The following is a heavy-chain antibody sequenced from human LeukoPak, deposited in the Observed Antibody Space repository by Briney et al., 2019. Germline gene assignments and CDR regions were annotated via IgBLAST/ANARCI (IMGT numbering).Heavy chain of an antibody. CDR3: ASSRRANAFDI. V-gene: IGHV4-34*01. CDR2: INHSGST. J-gene: IGHJ3*02. CDR1: GGSFSGYY. Sequence: SETLSLTCAVYGGSFSGYYWSWIRQPPGKGLEWIGEINHSGSTNYNPSLKSRVTISLDTSKNFFSLGLSSVTAADTAVYYCASSRRANAFDIWGQGTMVTVSS.